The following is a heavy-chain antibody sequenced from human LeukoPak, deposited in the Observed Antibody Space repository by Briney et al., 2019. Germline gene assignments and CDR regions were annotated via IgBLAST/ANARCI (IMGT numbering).Heavy chain of an antibody. CDR3: VXDGKSSSWXVQEY. CDR1: GFTFSSYG. V-gene: IGHV3-30*18. CDR2: ISYDGGNK. D-gene: IGHD6-13*01. J-gene: IGHJ4*02. Sequence: GGSLRLSCAASGFTFSSYGMHWVRQAPGKGLEWVAVISYDGGNKYYADSVKGRFTISRDNSKNTLYLQMNNLRVDDTAVYYCVXDGKSSSWXVQEYWGQGTLVTVSS.